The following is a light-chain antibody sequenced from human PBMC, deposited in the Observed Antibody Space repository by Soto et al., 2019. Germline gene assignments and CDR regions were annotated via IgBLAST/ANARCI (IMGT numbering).Light chain of an antibody. CDR3: GTWDSSLSGVV. V-gene: IGLV1-51*02. J-gene: IGLJ2*01. CDR1: SSNIANNY. Sequence: QSVLTQPPSVSAAPGQKVTISCSGSSSNIANNYVSWYQQLPGTAPKLLIYENNKRPSGIPDRFSGSKSGTSATLGVTGLQTGDEADYYCGTWDSSLSGVVFGGGTKLTVL. CDR2: ENN.